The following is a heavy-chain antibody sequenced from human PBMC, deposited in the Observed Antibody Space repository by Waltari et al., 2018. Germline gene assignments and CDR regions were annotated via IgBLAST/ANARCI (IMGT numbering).Heavy chain of an antibody. CDR2: IYSGGST. Sequence: EVQLVESGGGLIQPGGSLRLSCAASGFTVSSNYMSWVRQAPGKGLEWVSVIYSGGSTYYADSVKGRFTISRDNSKNTLYLQMNSLRAEDTAVYYCARPVAVYDYGMDVWGQGTTVTVSS. D-gene: IGHD6-19*01. CDR3: ARPVAVYDYGMDV. J-gene: IGHJ6*02. CDR1: GFTVSSNY. V-gene: IGHV3-53*01.